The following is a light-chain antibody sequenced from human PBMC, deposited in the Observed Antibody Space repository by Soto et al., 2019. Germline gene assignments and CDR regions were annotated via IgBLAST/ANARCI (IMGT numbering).Light chain of an antibody. Sequence: ETVLTQSPATLSLSPGERVTLSCRASQSVCSGCLAWYQQKPGQSPRLLMYGASSRATGIPDRFSGSGSGTDFSLTIGRLGPVEFAVFYCQHYGTTPWTFGPGTKVVIK. CDR3: QHYGTTPWT. J-gene: IGKJ1*01. CDR1: QSVCSGC. CDR2: GAS. V-gene: IGKV3-20*01.